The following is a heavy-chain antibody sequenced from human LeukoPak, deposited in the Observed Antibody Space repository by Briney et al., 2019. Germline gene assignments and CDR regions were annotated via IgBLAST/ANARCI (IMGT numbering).Heavy chain of an antibody. CDR1: GFTFSSYA. D-gene: IGHD3-10*01. CDR3: AKLKTPPMVRGVKADAFDI. V-gene: IGHV3-23*01. J-gene: IGHJ3*02. CDR2: ISGSGGST. Sequence: GGSLRLSCAASGFTFSSYAMSWVRQAPGKGLEWVSAISGSGGSTYYADSVKGRFTISRDNSKNTLCLQMNSLRAEDTAVYYCAKLKTPPMVRGVKADAFDIWGQGTMVIVSS.